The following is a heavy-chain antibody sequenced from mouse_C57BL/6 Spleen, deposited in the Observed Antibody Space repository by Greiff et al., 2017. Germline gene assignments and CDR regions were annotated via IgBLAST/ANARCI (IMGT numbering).Heavy chain of an antibody. D-gene: IGHD4-1*01. CDR1: GYTFTSYW. V-gene: IGHV1-61*01. CDR3: ARGTGKKAFDY. CDR2: IYPSDSET. Sequence: VQLQQPGAELVRPGSSVKLSCKASGYTFTSYWMDWVKQRPGQGLEWIGNIYPSDSETHYNQKFKDKATLTVDKSSSTAYMQLSSLTSEDSAVYYCARGTGKKAFDYWGQGTTLTVSS. J-gene: IGHJ2*01.